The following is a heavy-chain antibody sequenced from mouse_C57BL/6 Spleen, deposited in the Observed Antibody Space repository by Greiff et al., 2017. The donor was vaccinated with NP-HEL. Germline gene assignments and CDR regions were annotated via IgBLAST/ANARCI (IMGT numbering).Heavy chain of an antibody. Sequence: VQLQQSGPELVKPGASVKISCKASGYTFTDYYMNWVKQSHGKSLEWIGDLNPNNGGTSYNQKFKGKATLTVAKSSSTAYMELRSLTSEDSAVYYGARGINDYGSSYGGDYWGQGTTLTVSS. D-gene: IGHD1-1*01. V-gene: IGHV1-26*01. CDR2: LNPNNGGT. CDR3: ARGINDYGSSYGGDY. CDR1: GYTFTDYY. J-gene: IGHJ2*01.